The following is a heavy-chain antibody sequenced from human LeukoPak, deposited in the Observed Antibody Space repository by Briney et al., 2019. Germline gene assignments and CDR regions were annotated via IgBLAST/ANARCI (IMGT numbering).Heavy chain of an antibody. CDR2: IIPIFGTA. J-gene: IGHJ4*02. Sequence: SVKVSCKASGGTFSSYAISWVRQAPGQGLEWMGGIIPIFGTANYAQKFQGRVTITADESTSTAYMELSSLRSEDTAVYYCASPRAYYDSSGYPSIFDYWGQGTLVTVFS. CDR3: ASPRAYYDSSGYPSIFDY. CDR1: GGTFSSYA. D-gene: IGHD3-22*01. V-gene: IGHV1-69*13.